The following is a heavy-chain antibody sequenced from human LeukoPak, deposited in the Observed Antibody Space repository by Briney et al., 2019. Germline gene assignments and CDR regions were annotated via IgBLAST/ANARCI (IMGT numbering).Heavy chain of an antibody. Sequence: GGSLRLSCAASGFTFDDYGMSWVRQAPGKGLEWVSGINWNGGSTGYTDSVKGRFTISRDNAKNSLYLQMNSLRAEDTALYYCARRAYGDYVYYYYYMDVWGKGTTVTISS. CDR1: GFTFDDYG. CDR2: INWNGGST. J-gene: IGHJ6*03. V-gene: IGHV3-20*04. D-gene: IGHD4-17*01. CDR3: ARRAYGDYVYYYYYMDV.